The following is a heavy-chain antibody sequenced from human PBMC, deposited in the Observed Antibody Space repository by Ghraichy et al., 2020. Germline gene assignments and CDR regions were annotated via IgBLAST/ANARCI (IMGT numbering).Heavy chain of an antibody. CDR3: AGQNYYGSGTGDGY. V-gene: IGHV4-39*01. CDR1: GGSIRSRSYY. D-gene: IGHD3-10*01. Sequence: SETLSLTCTVSGGSIRSRSYYWGWIRRPPGMGLEWIGSIYYSGTTFYNPSLESRVTISVDASKNQFSLQLTSVTAADTAVYYCAGQNYYGSGTGDGYWGQGTLVTVSA. J-gene: IGHJ4*02. CDR2: IYYSGTT.